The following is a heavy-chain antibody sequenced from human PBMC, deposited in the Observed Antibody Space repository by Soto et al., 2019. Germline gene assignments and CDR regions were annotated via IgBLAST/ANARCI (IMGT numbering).Heavy chain of an antibody. Sequence: QLQLQESGPGLVKPSETLSLTCTVSGGSISSSSYYWGWIRQPPGKGLEWIGSIYYSGSTYYNPSLKSCVTISVETSKNHFSRKLSPVTAADTAVYYGARHGAIASAPYGMDVWGQGTTVTVSS. CDR3: ARHGAIASAPYGMDV. CDR1: GGSISSSSYY. D-gene: IGHD6-13*01. V-gene: IGHV4-39*01. CDR2: IYYSGST. J-gene: IGHJ6*02.